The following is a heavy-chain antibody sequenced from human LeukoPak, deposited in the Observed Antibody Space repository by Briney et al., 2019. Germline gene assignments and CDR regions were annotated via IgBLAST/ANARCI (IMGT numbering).Heavy chain of an antibody. D-gene: IGHD2-15*01. CDR1: VFTFSSYV. Sequence: GGSLILLCASKVFTFSSYVMRSARQAPGKGLEWVSVVSNSGGSTFYADSVKGRFTISRDNSKNTAYLQMNSLRAEDTAVYYCAKRPHGWWTSLYSSHYWGQGTLVTVSS. J-gene: IGHJ4*02. CDR3: AKRPHGWWTSLYSSHY. V-gene: IGHV3-23*01. CDR2: VSNSGGST.